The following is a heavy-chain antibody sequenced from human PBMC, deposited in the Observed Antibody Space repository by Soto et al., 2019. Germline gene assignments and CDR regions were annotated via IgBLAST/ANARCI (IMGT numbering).Heavy chain of an antibody. CDR3: ARSGLPFDY. J-gene: IGHJ4*02. D-gene: IGHD2-21*02. Sequence: EVQLVESGGGLVQPGGSLRLSCAASGFTFSSYAMHWVRQAPGKGLEYVSGFSGNGGNTYYANSVKGRFTISRDNSKNTLYLQVGSLRAEDMAVYYWARSGLPFDYWGQGTLVTVSS. V-gene: IGHV3-64*01. CDR1: GFTFSSYA. CDR2: FSGNGGNT.